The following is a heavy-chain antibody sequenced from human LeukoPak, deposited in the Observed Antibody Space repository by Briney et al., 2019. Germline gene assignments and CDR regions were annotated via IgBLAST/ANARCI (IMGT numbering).Heavy chain of an antibody. CDR3: AREIFGSGSYTDF. Sequence: PGGSLRLSCAASGFSLDTYAMHWVRQAPGQGMEWVALIWHDGSHKFYSNSVRGQFTISRDNSKNTVYLQMNNLRTDDTAVYYCAREIFGSGSYTDFWGQGTLVTVSS. CDR2: IWHDGSHK. CDR1: GFSLDTYA. J-gene: IGHJ4*02. V-gene: IGHV3-33*01. D-gene: IGHD3-10*01.